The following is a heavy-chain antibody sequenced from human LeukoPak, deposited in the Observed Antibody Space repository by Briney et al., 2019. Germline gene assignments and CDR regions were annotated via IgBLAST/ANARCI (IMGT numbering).Heavy chain of an antibody. D-gene: IGHD3-16*01. V-gene: IGHV3-23*01. CDR2: ISGSGGST. Sequence: GGSLRLSCAASGFTFSSYAMSWVRQAPGKGLEWVSAISGSGGSTYYADSVKGRFTISRDNSKNTLYLQMNTLRADDTAVYYCARDGFGTGSNWGQGTLVTVSS. J-gene: IGHJ4*02. CDR3: ARDGFGTGSN. CDR1: GFTFSSYA.